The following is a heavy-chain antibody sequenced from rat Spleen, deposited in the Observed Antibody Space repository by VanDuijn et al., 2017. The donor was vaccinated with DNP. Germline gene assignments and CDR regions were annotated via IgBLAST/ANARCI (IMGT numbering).Heavy chain of an antibody. D-gene: IGHD4-3*01. V-gene: IGHV1-43*01. CDR2: IHTGSGGT. J-gene: IGHJ3*01. CDR3: ARSWVGVRGIWFAF. CDR1: GYTFPSYY. Sequence: QVQLQQSGAELAKPGSSVKTSCKASGYTFPSYYVGWIKQTTGQGLEYIGYIHTGSGGTNYNEKFKGKATLSVDKSSSTAFMQLSSLTPDDSAVYYCARSWVGVRGIWFAFWGQGTLVTVSS.